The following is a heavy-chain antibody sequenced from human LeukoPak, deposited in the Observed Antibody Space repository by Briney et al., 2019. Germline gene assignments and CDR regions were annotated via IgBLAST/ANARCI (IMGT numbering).Heavy chain of an antibody. D-gene: IGHD6-13*01. CDR2: IYYSGST. CDR1: DGSISSSSYY. J-gene: IGHJ2*01. CDR3: ARVSSSWYQDWYFDL. Sequence: SETLSLTCTVSDGSISSSSYYWGWIRQPPGKGLEWIGNIYYSGSTYYNPSLKSRVTISVDTSKNQFSLKLSSVTAADTAVYYCARVSSSWYQDWYFDLWGRGTLVTVPS. V-gene: IGHV4-39*07.